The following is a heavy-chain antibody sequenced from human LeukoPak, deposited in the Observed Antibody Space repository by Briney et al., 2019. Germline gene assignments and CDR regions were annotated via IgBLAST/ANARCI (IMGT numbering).Heavy chain of an antibody. V-gene: IGHV3-23*01. CDR1: GFTFSSYA. Sequence: GGSLRLSCSASGFTFSSYAMSWVRQAPGKGLEWVSAISDSGDSTHYADSVKGRFTISRDNSKNTLYLQMNSLRAEDTAVYYCAKSSLGDTGAYQYYFDYWGQGTLVTVSS. J-gene: IGHJ4*02. CDR2: ISDSGDST. CDR3: AKSSLGDTGAYQYYFDY. D-gene: IGHD2-8*02.